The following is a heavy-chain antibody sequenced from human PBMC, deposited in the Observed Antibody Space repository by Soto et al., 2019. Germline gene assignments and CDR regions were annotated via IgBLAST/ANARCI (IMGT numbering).Heavy chain of an antibody. J-gene: IGHJ3*01. CDR3: ARRASR. D-gene: IGHD1-26*01. V-gene: IGHV3-48*03. CDR1: GFTFSSSE. Sequence: EVQLVESGGGLVQPGGSLRLSCAVSGFTFSSSEMYWVRQAPGKGLEWISYIHPSGQHIFYADSVKGRFTISRDNANNSLFLQKNSMSAEDTAVYYCARRASRWGQGTMVTVSS. CDR2: IHPSGQHI.